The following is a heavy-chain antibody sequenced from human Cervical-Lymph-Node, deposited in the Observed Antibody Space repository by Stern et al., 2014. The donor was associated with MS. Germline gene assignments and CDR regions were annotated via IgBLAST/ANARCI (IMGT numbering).Heavy chain of an antibody. CDR1: GFTFSNYW. CDR2: ITSDGSST. J-gene: IGHJ4*02. CDR3: ARGAPGYQDY. Sequence: EVHLVESGRGLVQPGGTLRLSCAASGFTFSNYWMHWVRHPPGQGLVLVLRITSDGSSTSNADPVKGRLHIFKENPKHNLHLQMNILRAEDTAVYYCARGAPGYQDYWGQGTLVTVSS. V-gene: IGHV3-74*02. D-gene: IGHD5-12*01.